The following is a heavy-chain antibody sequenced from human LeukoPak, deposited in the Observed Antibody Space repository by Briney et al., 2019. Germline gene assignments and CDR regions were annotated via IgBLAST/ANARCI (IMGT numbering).Heavy chain of an antibody. CDR1: GGSISSSSYY. Sequence: SETLSLTCTVSGGSISSSSYYWGWIRQPPGKGLKWIGSIYYSGSTYYNPSLKSRVTISVDTSKNQFSLKLSSVTAADTAVYYCASNLGYYDFSHLGYYYGMDVWGQGTTVTVSS. J-gene: IGHJ6*02. D-gene: IGHD3-3*01. CDR3: ASNLGYYDFSHLGYYYGMDV. V-gene: IGHV4-39*01. CDR2: IYYSGST.